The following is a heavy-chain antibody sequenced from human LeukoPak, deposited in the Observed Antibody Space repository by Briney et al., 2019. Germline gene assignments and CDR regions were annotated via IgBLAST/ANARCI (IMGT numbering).Heavy chain of an antibody. Sequence: SETLSLTCTVSGGSISSGDYYWSWIRQPPGKGLEWIAYMYYCGSTYYNPSLKSRVTMSADTSKNQLSLKLSSVPTADTAVHYCARPYYYDSRIDPWGQGILVTVSS. J-gene: IGHJ5*02. CDR2: MYYCGST. CDR1: GGSISSGDYY. V-gene: IGHV4-30-4*01. CDR3: ARPYYYDSRIDP. D-gene: IGHD3-22*01.